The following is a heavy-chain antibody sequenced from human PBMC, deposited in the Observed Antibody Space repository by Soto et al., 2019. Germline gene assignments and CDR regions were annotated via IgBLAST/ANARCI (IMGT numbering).Heavy chain of an antibody. CDR1: GFTFSSYG. D-gene: IGHD3-10*01. V-gene: IGHV3-30*18. CDR3: AKGITMVRGVINPYYGMDV. J-gene: IGHJ6*02. CDR2: ISYDGSNK. Sequence: GGSLRLSCAASGFTFSSYGMHWVRQAPGKGLEWVAVISYDGSNKYYADSVKGRFTISRDNSKNTLYLQMNSLRAEDTAVYYCAKGITMVRGVINPYYGMDVWGQGTTVTV.